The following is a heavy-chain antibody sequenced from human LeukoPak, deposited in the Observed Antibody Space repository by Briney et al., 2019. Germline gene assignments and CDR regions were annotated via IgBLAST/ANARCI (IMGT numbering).Heavy chain of an antibody. CDR1: GFTFSSYG. J-gene: IGHJ6*02. V-gene: IGHV3-33*01. Sequence: GRSLRLSCAASGFTFSSYGMHWVRQAPGKGLDGVAVIWYDGSNKYYADCVKGRFTISRDNSKNTLYLQMNSLRAEDTAVYYCARDLGTASGYYYGMDVWGQGTTVTVSS. CDR3: ARDLGTASGYYYGMDV. D-gene: IGHD3-10*01. CDR2: IWYDGSNK.